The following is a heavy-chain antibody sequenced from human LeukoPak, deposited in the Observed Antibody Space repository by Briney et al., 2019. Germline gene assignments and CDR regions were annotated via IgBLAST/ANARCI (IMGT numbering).Heavy chain of an antibody. Sequence: SVKVSCKASGFTFTSSAMQWVRQARGQRLEWIGWIVVGSGNTNYAQKFQERVTITRDMSTSTAYMELSSLRSEDTAVYYCAADSQYDFWSGPTTENAFDIWGQGTMVTVSS. CDR1: GFTFTSSA. CDR3: AADSQYDFWSGPTTENAFDI. V-gene: IGHV1-58*02. D-gene: IGHD3-3*01. J-gene: IGHJ3*02. CDR2: IVVGSGNT.